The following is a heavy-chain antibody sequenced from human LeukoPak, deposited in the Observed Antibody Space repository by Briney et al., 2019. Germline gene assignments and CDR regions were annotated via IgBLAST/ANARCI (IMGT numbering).Heavy chain of an antibody. Sequence: PSETLSLTCAVSGGSISSRNWWSWVRQPPGKGLEWIGEIYHSGSTNYNPSLKSRVTISVDKSKNQFSLKLSSVTAADTAVYYCARGPPPYCGGDCYFDSWGQGTLVTVSS. V-gene: IGHV4-4*02. J-gene: IGHJ4*02. D-gene: IGHD2-21*02. CDR2: IYHSGST. CDR1: GGSISSRNW. CDR3: ARGPPPYCGGDCYFDS.